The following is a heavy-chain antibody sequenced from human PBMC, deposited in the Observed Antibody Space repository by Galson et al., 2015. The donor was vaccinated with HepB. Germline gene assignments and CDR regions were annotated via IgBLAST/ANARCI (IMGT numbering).Heavy chain of an antibody. V-gene: IGHV3-30-3*01. Sequence: SLRLSCAASGVSFNNYAMHWVRHAPGKGLDWLAAISYDGINKWYADSVRGRFTISRDNSKNTLFLQMDNLRVEDTAVYYCARGALYGGKGRGDSVHDDWGQGTLVTVSS. J-gene: IGHJ4*02. CDR3: ARGALYGGKGRGDSVHDD. CDR1: GVSFNNYA. D-gene: IGHD4-23*01. CDR2: ISYDGINK.